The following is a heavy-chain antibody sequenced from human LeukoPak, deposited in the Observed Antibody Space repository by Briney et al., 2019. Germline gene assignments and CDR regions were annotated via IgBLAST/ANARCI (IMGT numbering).Heavy chain of an antibody. CDR2: ISSSSSYI. CDR1: GFTFSSYS. V-gene: IGHV3-21*01. Sequence: GGSLRLSCAASGFTFSSYSMNWVRQAPGKGLEWVSSISSSSSYIYYADSVKGRFTISRDNAKNSLYLQMNSLRAEDTAVYYCASFQRGYCSGGSCYSVGYYYYGMDVWGQGTTVTVSS. D-gene: IGHD2-15*01. J-gene: IGHJ6*02. CDR3: ASFQRGYCSGGSCYSVGYYYYGMDV.